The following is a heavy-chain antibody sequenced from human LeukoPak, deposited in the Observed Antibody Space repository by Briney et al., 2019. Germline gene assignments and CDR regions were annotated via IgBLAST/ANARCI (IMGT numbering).Heavy chain of an antibody. D-gene: IGHD3-16*01. CDR3: ARPVLSLGFLAN. V-gene: IGHV3-30-3*01. CDR1: GFTFSSYA. CDR2: ISYDGSNK. Sequence: GSLRLSCAASGFTFSSYAMHWVRQAPGKGLEWVAVISYDGSNKYYADSVKGRFTISRDNSKNTLYLQMNSLRAEDTAVYYCARPVLSLGFLANWGQGTLVTVSS. J-gene: IGHJ4*02.